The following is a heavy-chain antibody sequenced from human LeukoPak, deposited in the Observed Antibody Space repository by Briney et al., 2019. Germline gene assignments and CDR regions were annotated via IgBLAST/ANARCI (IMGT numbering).Heavy chain of an antibody. Sequence: GGSLRLSCAASGFTFSSYAMSWVRQAPGKGLEWVSTISGSGGSTYYADSVKGRFTIPRDNSKNTLYLQMNSLRAEDTAVYYCAKVDRDYAGNSLYYYYGMDVWGQGTTVTVSS. CDR2: ISGSGGST. J-gene: IGHJ6*02. V-gene: IGHV3-23*01. D-gene: IGHD4-23*01. CDR1: GFTFSSYA. CDR3: AKVDRDYAGNSLYYYYGMDV.